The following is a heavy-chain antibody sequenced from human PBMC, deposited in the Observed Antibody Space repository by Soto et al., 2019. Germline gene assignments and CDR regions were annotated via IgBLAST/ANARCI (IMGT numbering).Heavy chain of an antibody. V-gene: IGHV3-48*02. CDR1: GFTFSSYS. Sequence: GGSLRLSCAASGFTFSSYSMNWVRQAPGKGLEWVSYISSSSSTIYYADSVKGRFTISRDNAKNSLYLQMNSLRDEDTAVYYCARVDEPTYYDFWSGYKPFDYWGQGTLVTVSS. D-gene: IGHD3-3*01. CDR2: ISSSSSTI. J-gene: IGHJ4*02. CDR3: ARVDEPTYYDFWSGYKPFDY.